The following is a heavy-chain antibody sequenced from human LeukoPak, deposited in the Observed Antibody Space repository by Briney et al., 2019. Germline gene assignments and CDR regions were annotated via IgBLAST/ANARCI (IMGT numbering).Heavy chain of an antibody. V-gene: IGHV3-64D*06. D-gene: IGHD6-13*01. Sequence: PGRSLRLSCSGSGFTFSIYAIHWVRQAPGKGPEYVSLINTSGDKTYYADSVKGRFTISRDNSKNTVSLQMSSLRAEDTAMYYCVKDLYKGDTSTWYYFDYWGQGTLVTVSS. CDR2: INTSGDKT. J-gene: IGHJ4*02. CDR1: GFTFSIYA. CDR3: VKDLYKGDTSTWYYFDY.